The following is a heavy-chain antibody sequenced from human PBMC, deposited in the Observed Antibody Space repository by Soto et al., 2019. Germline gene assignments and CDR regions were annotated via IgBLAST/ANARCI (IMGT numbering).Heavy chain of an antibody. J-gene: IGHJ4*02. CDR3: VTVNLVGAAYYFDY. D-gene: IGHD1-26*01. Sequence: SETLSLTCTVSDGSIRNDDYYWGWIRQPPGKGLEWIGYVYYSGTTYSHPSLNSRVSISVDTSENQFSLRLTSVTAADTAVYYCVTVNLVGAAYYFDYWGPGTLVTVSS. V-gene: IGHV4-30-4*01. CDR2: VYYSGTT. CDR1: DGSIRNDDYY.